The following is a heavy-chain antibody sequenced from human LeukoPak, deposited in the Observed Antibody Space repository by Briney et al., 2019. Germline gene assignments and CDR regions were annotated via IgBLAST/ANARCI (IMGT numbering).Heavy chain of an antibody. CDR2: MRSKSNSYAT. D-gene: IGHD2-15*01. CDR1: GFTFSSYA. J-gene: IGHJ4*02. V-gene: IGHV3-73*01. CDR3: TSLILLEPY. Sequence: GGSLRLSCAASGFTFSSYAMHWVRQASGKGLEGVGRMRSKSNSYATAYAASVKGRFTISRDDSKNTAYLQMNSLKTEDTAVYYCTSLILLEPYWGQGTLVTVSS.